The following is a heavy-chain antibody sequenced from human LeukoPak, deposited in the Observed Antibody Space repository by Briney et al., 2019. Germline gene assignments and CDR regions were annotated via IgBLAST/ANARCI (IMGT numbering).Heavy chain of an antibody. V-gene: IGHV3-21*06. CDR3: ARGDIVVVPAAPNWFDP. CDR1: GFTFSSYS. J-gene: IGHJ5*02. CDR2: ISSSSSYI. Sequence: PGGSLRLSCAASGFTFSSYSMNWVRQAPGKGLEWVSSISSSSSYIYYGDSVKGRFTISRDNAKNSLYLQMNSLRAEDTAVYYCARGDIVVVPAAPNWFDPWGQGTLVTVSS. D-gene: IGHD2-2*01.